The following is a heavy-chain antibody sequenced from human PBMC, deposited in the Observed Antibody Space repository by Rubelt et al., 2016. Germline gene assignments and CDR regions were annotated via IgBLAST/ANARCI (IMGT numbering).Heavy chain of an antibody. J-gene: IGHJ6*02. V-gene: IGHV4-39*01. CDR1: GGSIRSSSYF. CDR2: THFSGST. Sequence: QVQLQESGPGLVKPSETLSLTCTVSGGSIRSSSYFWGWIRQPPGKGLEWIGNTHFSGSTHFNPSLKGLVTMSVDTSQNQFSLKLSSVTAADTAVYYGASSPAAIGGGYYGMDVWGQGTTVTVSS. CDR3: ASSPAAIGGGYYGMDV. D-gene: IGHD2-2*02.